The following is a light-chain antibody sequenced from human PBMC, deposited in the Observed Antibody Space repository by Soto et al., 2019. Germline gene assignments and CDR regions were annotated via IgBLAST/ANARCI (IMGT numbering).Light chain of an antibody. CDR1: QTISGW. CDR3: QQGYSNPQT. V-gene: IGKV1-5*01. CDR2: DAS. Sequence: DIQMTQSPSTLSASVGDTVTITCRASQTISGWLAWYQQRPGKAPNLLIFDASTLESGVPSRFSGSGSGTDFTLTISSLQPEDYATYYCQQGYSNPQTFGQGTKVDIK. J-gene: IGKJ1*01.